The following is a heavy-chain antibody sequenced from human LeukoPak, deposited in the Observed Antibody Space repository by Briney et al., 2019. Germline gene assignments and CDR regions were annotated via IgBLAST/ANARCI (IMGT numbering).Heavy chain of an antibody. CDR3: ARTLGLLWFGECYMDV. D-gene: IGHD3-10*01. CDR2: INPNSGGT. Sequence: ASVKVSCKASGYTFTGYYMHWVRQAPGQGLEWMGWINPNSGGTNYAQKFQGRVTMTRDTSISTAYMELSRLRSDDTAVYYCARTLGLLWFGECYMDVWGKGTTVTGAS. J-gene: IGHJ6*03. V-gene: IGHV1-2*02. CDR1: GYTFTGYY.